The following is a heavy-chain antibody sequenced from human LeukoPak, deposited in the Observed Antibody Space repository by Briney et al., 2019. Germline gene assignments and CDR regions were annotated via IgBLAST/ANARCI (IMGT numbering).Heavy chain of an antibody. V-gene: IGHV4-59*01. Sequence: SSGTLSLTCTVSGVSISSYYWSWIRQPPGKGLEWIGYIYYSGSTNYNPSLKSRVTISVDTSKNQFSLKLSSVTAADTAVYYCARGYDFWSATAGYWGQGTLVTVSS. J-gene: IGHJ4*02. CDR3: ARGYDFWSATAGY. D-gene: IGHD3-3*01. CDR2: IYYSGST. CDR1: GVSISSYY.